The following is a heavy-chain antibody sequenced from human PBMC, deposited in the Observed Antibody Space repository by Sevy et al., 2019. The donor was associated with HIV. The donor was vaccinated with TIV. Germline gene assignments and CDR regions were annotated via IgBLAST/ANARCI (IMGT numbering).Heavy chain of an antibody. D-gene: IGHD3-22*01. J-gene: IGHJ4*02. CDR2: FDPEDDET. Sequence: ASVKVSCKVSGYTLTELSMHWVRQAPGKGLEWMGTFDPEDDETIYAQKFQGRVTMTEDTSTDTAYKELSSLRSEDTAVYYCATTKDYYDSSGYPFDYWGQGTLVTVSS. CDR3: ATTKDYYDSSGYPFDY. V-gene: IGHV1-24*01. CDR1: GYTLTELS.